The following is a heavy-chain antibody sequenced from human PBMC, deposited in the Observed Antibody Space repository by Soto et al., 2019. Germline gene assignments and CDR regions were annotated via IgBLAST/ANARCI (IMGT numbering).Heavy chain of an antibody. V-gene: IGHV4-59*01. J-gene: IGHJ4*02. CDR1: GGSMSSYY. D-gene: IGHD2-15*01. CDR2: ISYSGST. Sequence: SETLSLTCTVSGGSMSSYYWTWPRQSPGRGLEWIGYISYSGSTYYNPSLKSRVTISADTSKNQFSLRMNSMIAADTAVYYCARADPDASVGYWGQGTLVTVSS. CDR3: ARADPDASVGY.